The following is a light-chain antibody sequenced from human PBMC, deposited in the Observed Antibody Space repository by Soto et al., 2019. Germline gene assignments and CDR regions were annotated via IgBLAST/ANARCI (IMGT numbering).Light chain of an antibody. J-gene: IGKJ1*01. CDR3: QQYNNWPRT. CDR2: GAS. CDR1: QSVSSN. V-gene: IGKV3-15*01. Sequence: VLAEPPATQSKSPGERPTLSCRASQSVSSNLAWYQQKPGQAPRLLIYGASTRATGIPARFSGSGSGTEFTLTISSLQSEDFAVYYCQQYNNWPRTFGQGTKLDIK.